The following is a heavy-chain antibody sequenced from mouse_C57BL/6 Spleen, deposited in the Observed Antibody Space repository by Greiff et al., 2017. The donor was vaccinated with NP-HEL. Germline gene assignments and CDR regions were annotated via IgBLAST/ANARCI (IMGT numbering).Heavy chain of an antibody. CDR3: ARPDSSGLDY. J-gene: IGHJ2*01. CDR1: GFTFSSYG. V-gene: IGHV5-6*01. Sequence: EVKLQESGGDLVKPGGSLKLSCAASGFTFSSYGMSWVRQTPDKRLEWVATISSGGSYTYYPDSVKGRFTISRDNAKNTLYLQMSSLKSEDTAMYYCARPDSSGLDYWGQGTTLTVSS. D-gene: IGHD3-2*02. CDR2: ISSGGSYT.